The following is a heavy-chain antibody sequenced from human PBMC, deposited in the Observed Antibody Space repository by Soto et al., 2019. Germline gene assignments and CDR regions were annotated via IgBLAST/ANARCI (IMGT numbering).Heavy chain of an antibody. J-gene: IGHJ6*02. V-gene: IGHV3-13*01. Sequence: LRLSCAASGFTFSSYDMHWVRQATGKGLEWVSAIGTAGDTYYPGSVKGRFTISRENAKNSLYLQMNSLRAGDTAVYYCAREKLGYYGMDVWGQGTTVTVSS. CDR1: GFTFSSYD. CDR2: IGTAGDT. D-gene: IGHD1-7*01. CDR3: AREKLGYYGMDV.